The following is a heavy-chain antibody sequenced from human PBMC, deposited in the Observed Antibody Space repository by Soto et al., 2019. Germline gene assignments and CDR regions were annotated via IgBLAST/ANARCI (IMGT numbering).Heavy chain of an antibody. D-gene: IGHD3-10*01. CDR3: ARDPSYYGSGSYYYFDQ. J-gene: IGHJ4*02. V-gene: IGHV3-33*01. Sequence: GGSLRLSCAASGFTFSNCGMHWVRQAPGKGLEWVAVIWYDGSNKYYAESVRGRFTITRDNAKNSLSLQMNSLRPEDTAVYYCARDPSYYGSGSYYYFDQWGQGTLVTVS. CDR2: IWYDGSNK. CDR1: GFTFSNCG.